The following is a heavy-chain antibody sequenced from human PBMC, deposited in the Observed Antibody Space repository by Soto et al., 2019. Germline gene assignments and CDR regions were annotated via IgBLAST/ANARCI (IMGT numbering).Heavy chain of an antibody. D-gene: IGHD5-12*01. CDR3: AHVYGGYDNFDY. Sequence: QITLKESGPTLVKPTQTLTLTCTFSGFSLSTSGVGVGWIRQPPGRALEWLALIYWDDDKRYSPSLKSRLTITKDTSKNQVVLTMTNMDPVDTATYYCAHVYGGYDNFDYWGQGTLVTVSS. CDR1: GFSLSTSGVG. V-gene: IGHV2-5*02. J-gene: IGHJ4*02. CDR2: IYWDDDK.